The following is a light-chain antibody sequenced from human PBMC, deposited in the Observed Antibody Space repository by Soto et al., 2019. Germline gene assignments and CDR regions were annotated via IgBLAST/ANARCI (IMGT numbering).Light chain of an antibody. V-gene: IGLV6-57*02. CDR1: GGCIATNY. CDR3: QSHDSTNVV. J-gene: IGLJ2*01. CDR2: EDD. Sequence: NFMLTQPHSVSESPGKTVTISCTGSGGCIATNYVQWHQQRPGSAPTTVIYEDDKRPSGVPDRFSGSIDRSSNSASLIISGLKTEDEADYYCQSHDSTNVVFGRGTKVTVL.